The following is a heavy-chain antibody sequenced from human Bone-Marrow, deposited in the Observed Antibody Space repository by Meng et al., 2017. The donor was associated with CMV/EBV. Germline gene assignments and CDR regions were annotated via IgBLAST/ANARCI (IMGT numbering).Heavy chain of an antibody. CDR3: ARGDCSSTSCHTGTGDY. V-gene: IGHV1-46*01. D-gene: IGHD2-2*02. CDR2: INPSGGST. CDR1: GYTFTSYY. Sequence: ASVKVSCKASGYTFTSYYMHWVRQAPGQGLEWMGIINPSGGSTSYAQKFQGRVTMTRDTSTSTVYMELSSLRSEDTAVYYCARGDCSSTSCHTGTGDYWGQGTLVTVSS. J-gene: IGHJ4*02.